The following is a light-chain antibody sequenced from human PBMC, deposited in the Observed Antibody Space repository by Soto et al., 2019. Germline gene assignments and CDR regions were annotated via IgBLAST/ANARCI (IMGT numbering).Light chain of an antibody. CDR2: EVN. CDR1: SSDVGAYNS. Sequence: QSVLTQPPSASGSPGQSVTISCTGTSSDVGAYNSVSWYQQHPGKAPRLMIYEVNKRPSWVPDRFSGSKSGNMASLTVSGLQAEDEADYYCNSHGGSNNFWVFGGGTKLTVL. J-gene: IGLJ3*02. V-gene: IGLV2-8*01. CDR3: NSHGGSNNFWV.